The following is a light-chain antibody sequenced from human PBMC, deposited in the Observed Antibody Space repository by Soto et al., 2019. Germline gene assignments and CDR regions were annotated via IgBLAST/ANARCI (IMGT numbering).Light chain of an antibody. CDR2: GAS. J-gene: IGKJ3*01. Sequence: DIQMTQSPSSVSASIGDRVTITCRASQIIGTWLAWYQQKPGKAPTLLIYGASTLQSGVPSRFSGSGSGTDFTLTITILQAEDSAIYYCQQANSFPFTFGPGTKVDIK. CDR1: QIIGTW. V-gene: IGKV1-12*02. CDR3: QQANSFPFT.